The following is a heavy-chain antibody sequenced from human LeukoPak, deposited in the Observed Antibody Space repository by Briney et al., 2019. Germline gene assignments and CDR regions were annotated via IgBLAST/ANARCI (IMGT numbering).Heavy chain of an antibody. CDR3: AKGAEDYVWGSIGF. CDR1: EFTFSNYA. D-gene: IGHD3-16*01. J-gene: IGHJ4*02. Sequence: GGSLRLSCAASEFTFSNYAMSWVRQAPGKGLEWVSVISGSGSSTYYAGSVKGRFAISRDNSKNMLYVQMNSLRAEDSAVCYCAKGAEDYVWGSIGFWGQGILVTVSS. V-gene: IGHV3-23*01. CDR2: ISGSGSST.